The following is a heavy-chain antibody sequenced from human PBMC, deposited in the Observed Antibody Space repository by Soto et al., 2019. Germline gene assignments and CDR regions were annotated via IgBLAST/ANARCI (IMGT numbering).Heavy chain of an antibody. CDR1: GGSISSSDW. CDR3: ARDPGMAIVKD. D-gene: IGHD5-12*01. CDR2: VYHNGNT. V-gene: IGHV4-4*02. Sequence: QVQLQESGPGLVKPSGTLSLTCAVSGGSISSSDWWSWVRQPPGKGLEWIGEVYHNGNTNYNPSLKSRVTISVDKSQNQFSLRLSSVTAADTAVYYCARDPGMAIVKDWGQGTLVTVSS. J-gene: IGHJ4*02.